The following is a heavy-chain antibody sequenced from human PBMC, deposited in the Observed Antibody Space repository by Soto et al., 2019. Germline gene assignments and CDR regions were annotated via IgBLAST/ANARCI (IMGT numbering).Heavy chain of an antibody. Sequence: ASETLSLTCTVSGGSISSDYYWSWIRQPPGKGLEWIGYIYNSGRTYYNPSLKSRVTISVDTSRNQFSLKLRSVTAADTAVYYCARIAKAIAVADYYYYGMDVWGQGTTVTVSS. CDR2: IYNSGRT. J-gene: IGHJ6*02. CDR1: GGSISSDYY. D-gene: IGHD6-19*01. CDR3: ARIAKAIAVADYYYYGMDV. V-gene: IGHV4-30-4*01.